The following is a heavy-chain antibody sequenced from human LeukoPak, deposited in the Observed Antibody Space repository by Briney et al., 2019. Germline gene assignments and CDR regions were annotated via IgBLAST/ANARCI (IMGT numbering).Heavy chain of an antibody. CDR2: IYNSGTT. Sequence: KASETLSLTCTVSGGSITSRYWGWIRQPPGKGLEWIGYIYNSGTTKYNPSLESRVTISLDTSKKQFSLNLSSVTAADTAVYYCARSLGEYDYAYDHWGQGTLVTITS. V-gene: IGHV4-59*11. J-gene: IGHJ4*02. D-gene: IGHD3-16*01. CDR1: GGSITSRY. CDR3: ARSLGEYDYAYDH.